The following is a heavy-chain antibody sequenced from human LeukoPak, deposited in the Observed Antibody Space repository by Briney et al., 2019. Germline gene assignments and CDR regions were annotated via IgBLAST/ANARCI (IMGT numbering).Heavy chain of an antibody. CDR1: GGSISTYY. D-gene: IGHD4-23*01. CDR2: IYDSGST. J-gene: IGHJ4*02. V-gene: IGHV4-59*12. CDR3: ARDAEVTPIDY. Sequence: TSETLSLTCTVSGGSISTYYWNWIRQPPGKGLEWIGYIYDSGSTSYNPSLKSRVTISVDTSKNQFSLKLSSVTAADTAVYYCARDAEVTPIDYWGQGTLVTVSS.